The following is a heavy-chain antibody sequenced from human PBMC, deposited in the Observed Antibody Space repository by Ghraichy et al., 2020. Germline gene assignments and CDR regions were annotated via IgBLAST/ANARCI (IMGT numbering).Heavy chain of an antibody. CDR2: IHSDGSLK. J-gene: IGHJ2*01. Sequence: GGSLRLSCAASGFIFSSYGIHWVRQAPGVGLEWVAFIHSDGSLKYYADSVKGRFTISRDNSKNTVYLQMNSLRADDTAVYYCAKEIAVAGNGDWYFDLWGRGTLVTVSS. D-gene: IGHD6-19*01. V-gene: IGHV3-30*02. CDR3: AKEIAVAGNGDWYFDL. CDR1: GFIFSSYG.